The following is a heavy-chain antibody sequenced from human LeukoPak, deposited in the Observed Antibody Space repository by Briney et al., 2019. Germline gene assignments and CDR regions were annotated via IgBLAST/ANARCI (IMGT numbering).Heavy chain of an antibody. Sequence: GASVKLSCKASGYTFTNYYLHWVRQAPGQGLEWMAIINPSDGSTSYAPKFQGRVTMTRGMTTSTVYMELSSLRSEDTAVYYCARLEDGYDDYWGQGTLVTVSS. J-gene: IGHJ4*02. CDR1: GYTFTNYY. V-gene: IGHV1-46*01. D-gene: IGHD5-24*01. CDR2: INPSDGST. CDR3: ARLEDGYDDY.